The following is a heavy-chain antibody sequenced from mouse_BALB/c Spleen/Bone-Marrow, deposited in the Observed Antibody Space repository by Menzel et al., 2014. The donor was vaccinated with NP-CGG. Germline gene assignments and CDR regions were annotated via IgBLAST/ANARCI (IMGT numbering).Heavy chain of an antibody. CDR1: GYAFTNYL. CDR3: AQEDYRSYYFDY. V-gene: IGHV1-54*01. CDR2: INPGSGGT. J-gene: IGHJ2*01. Sequence: QVQLQQSGAELVRPGTSVKVSCKASGYAFTNYLIEWVKQRPGQGLEWIGVINPGSGGTNYNEKFKGKATLTADKSSSTAYMQLSSLTSDNTAVYFCAQEDYRSYYFDYSGQDTPLTHSS. D-gene: IGHD2-14*01.